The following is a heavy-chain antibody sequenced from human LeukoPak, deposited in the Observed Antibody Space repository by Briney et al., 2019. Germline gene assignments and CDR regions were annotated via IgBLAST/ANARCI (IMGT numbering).Heavy chain of an antibody. D-gene: IGHD4-17*01. CDR1: GYSIGSGYY. J-gene: IGHJ4*02. CDR3: ARGRNYGDYFDY. V-gene: IGHV4-38-2*02. CDR2: IYHSGRT. Sequence: PSETLSLTCIVSGYSIGSGYYWGWIRQPPGKGLEWIGSIYHSGRTNYNPSLKSRVTISVDTSKNQFSLKLSSVTAADTAVYYCARGRNYGDYFDYWGQGTLVTVSS.